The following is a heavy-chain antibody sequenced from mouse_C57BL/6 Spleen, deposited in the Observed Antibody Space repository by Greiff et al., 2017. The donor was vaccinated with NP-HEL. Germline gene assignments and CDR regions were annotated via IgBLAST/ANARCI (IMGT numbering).Heavy chain of an antibody. Sequence: DVKLVESGGGLVKPGGSLKLSCAASGFTFSSYTMSWVRQTPEKRLEWVATISGGGGNTYYPDSVKGRLTISRDNAKNTLYRQMSSLRSEDTALYYCARHGQLGREGFAYWGQGTLVTVSA. CDR2: ISGGGGNT. CDR1: GFTFSSYT. J-gene: IGHJ3*01. D-gene: IGHD4-1*02. V-gene: IGHV5-9*01. CDR3: ARHGQLGREGFAY.